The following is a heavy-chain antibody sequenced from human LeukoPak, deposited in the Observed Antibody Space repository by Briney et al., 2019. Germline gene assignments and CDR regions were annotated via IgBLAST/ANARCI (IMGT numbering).Heavy chain of an antibody. CDR1: GFTFSSYA. J-gene: IGHJ4*02. V-gene: IGHV3-23*01. CDR2: VSGSGGST. D-gene: IGHD2-2*01. CDR3: AKADYIVVVPAANAGWNC. Sequence: GGSLRLSCAASGFTFSSYAMSWVRQAPGKGLEWVSAVSGSGGSTYYADSVKGRFTISRDNSKNTLYLQMNSLRAEDTAVYYCAKADYIVVVPAANAGWNCWGQGTLVTVSS.